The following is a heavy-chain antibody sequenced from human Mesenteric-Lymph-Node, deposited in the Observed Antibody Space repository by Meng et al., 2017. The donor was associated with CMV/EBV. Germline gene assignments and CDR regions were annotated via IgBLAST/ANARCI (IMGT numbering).Heavy chain of an antibody. CDR1: GFIFSSYW. CDR2: IQQDGTEK. CDR3: ARGYDSWSGQYYFDY. D-gene: IGHD3-3*01. Sequence: GESLKISCAASGFIFSSYWMSWVRQAPGKGLEWVANIQQDGTEKHYVDSVRGRFTISGDNAKNSVYLQMNSLRVEDTAVYYCARGYDSWSGQYYFDYWGQGTLVTVSS. V-gene: IGHV3-7*01. J-gene: IGHJ4*02.